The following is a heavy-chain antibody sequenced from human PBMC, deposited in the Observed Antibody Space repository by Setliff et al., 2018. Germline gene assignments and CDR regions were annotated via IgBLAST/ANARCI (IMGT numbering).Heavy chain of an antibody. D-gene: IGHD3-22*01. CDR1: GFTPGMYG. CDR2: IRHDGTNE. Sequence: QPGGSLRLSCTASGFTPGMYGVHWVRQAPGKGLEWLAYIRHDGTNENYADSVKGRFTISRDNSRNTLFLQMNSLRTEDTAVYYCAKDTHYYASSGYYCFDYWGQGTLVTVSS. V-gene: IGHV3-30*02. J-gene: IGHJ4*02. CDR3: AKDTHYYASSGYYCFDY.